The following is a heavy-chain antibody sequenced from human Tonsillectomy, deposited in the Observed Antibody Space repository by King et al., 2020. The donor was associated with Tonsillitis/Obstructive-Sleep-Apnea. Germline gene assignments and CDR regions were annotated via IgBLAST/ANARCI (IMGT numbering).Heavy chain of an antibody. CDR2: IYYSWST. D-gene: IGHD3-3*01. CDR1: GGSISSYY. J-gene: IGHJ5*02. Sequence: VQLQESGPGLVKPSETLSLTCTVSGGSISSYYWSWIRQPPGKGREWIGDIYYSWSTNYNPSLKGRVNISVDTSKNQFSLKLCSVTAADTAGYYCAREARYDFWSGYYGWFDPWGQGTLVTVSS. V-gene: IGHV4-59*01. CDR3: AREARYDFWSGYYGWFDP.